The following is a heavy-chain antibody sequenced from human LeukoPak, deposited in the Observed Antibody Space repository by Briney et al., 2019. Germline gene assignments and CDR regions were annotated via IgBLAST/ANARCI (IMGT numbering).Heavy chain of an antibody. CDR1: GFIFSGDF. J-gene: IGHJ4*02. D-gene: IGHD1-26*01. V-gene: IGHV3-53*01. Sequence: GGSLRLSCAASGFIFSGDFMSWVRQAPGKGLEWVSVIYSDGSTYYADSVKGRFTISRDNSKNTLDLQMTGLGAVDTAVYYCARERGRGRDSPWFDYWGQGTLVTVSS. CDR2: IYSDGST. CDR3: ARERGRGRDSPWFDY.